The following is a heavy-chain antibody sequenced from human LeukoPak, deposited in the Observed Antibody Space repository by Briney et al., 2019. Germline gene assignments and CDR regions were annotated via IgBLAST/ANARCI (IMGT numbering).Heavy chain of an antibody. Sequence: GASVKVSCKASGYTFTGYYMHWVRQAPGQGLEWMGWINPNSGGTNYAQKFQGRVTMTRDTSISTAYMELSRLRSDDTAVYYCARAPDYAEKYFDYWGQGTLVTVSS. CDR2: INPNSGGT. CDR1: GYTFTGYY. V-gene: IGHV1-2*02. J-gene: IGHJ4*02. CDR3: ARAPDYAEKYFDY. D-gene: IGHD4-17*01.